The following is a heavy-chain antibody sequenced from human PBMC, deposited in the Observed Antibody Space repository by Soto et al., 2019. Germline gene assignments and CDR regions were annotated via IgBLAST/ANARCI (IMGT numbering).Heavy chain of an antibody. V-gene: IGHV3-73*02. CDR3: TRPKNDLRFSSYNGIDV. Sequence: EVQLVESGGGLVQPGGSLKLSCAASGLTFSDSAIHWVRQASGKGLEWVGRIRSKTNNYSTTYAASVKGRFTIYRDDSKNTAYLQMNSLKTEDTAVYYCTRPKNDLRFSSYNGIDVWGQGTTVTVSS. D-gene: IGHD5-12*01. CDR2: IRSKTNNYST. J-gene: IGHJ6*02. CDR1: GLTFSDSA.